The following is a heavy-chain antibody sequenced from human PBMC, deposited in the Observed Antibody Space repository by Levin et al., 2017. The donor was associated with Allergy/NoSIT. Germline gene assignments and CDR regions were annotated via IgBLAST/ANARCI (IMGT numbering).Heavy chain of an antibody. CDR3: ARHFSSGYSSGWYLKGGYYDDYMDV. CDR1: GGSISSSSYY. D-gene: IGHD6-19*01. V-gene: IGHV4-39*01. J-gene: IGHJ6*03. Sequence: SQTLSLTCTVSGGSISSSSYYWGWIRQPPGTGLEWIGSIYYSGSTYYNPSLKSRVTISVDTSKNQFSLKLSSVTAADTAVYYCARHFSSGYSSGWYLKGGYYDDYMDVWGKGTTVTVSS. CDR2: IYYSGST.